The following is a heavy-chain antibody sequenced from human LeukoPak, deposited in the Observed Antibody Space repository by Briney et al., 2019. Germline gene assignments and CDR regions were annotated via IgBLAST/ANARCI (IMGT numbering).Heavy chain of an antibody. CDR3: AREGRRQWPPSRSSADGTFDY. CDR2: ISSSGSTI. J-gene: IGHJ4*02. V-gene: IGHV3-11*04. D-gene: IGHD6-19*01. Sequence: GGSLRLSCAASGFTFSDYYMSWIRQAPGKGLEWVSYISSSGSTIYYADSVKGRFTISRDNAKNSLYLQMTSRRAEDTAVYYCAREGRRQWPPSRSSADGTFDYWGQGTLVTVSS. CDR1: GFTFSDYY.